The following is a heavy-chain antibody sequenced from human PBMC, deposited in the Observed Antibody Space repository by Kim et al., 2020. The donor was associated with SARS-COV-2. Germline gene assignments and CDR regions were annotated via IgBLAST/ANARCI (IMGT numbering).Heavy chain of an antibody. CDR3: AKDVDGGGTVVRD. CDR2: IWYDGSNK. V-gene: IGHV3-33*06. J-gene: IGHJ4*02. D-gene: IGHD2-15*01. Sequence: GGSLRLSCAASGFTFSSYGMHWVRQAPGKGLEWVAVIWYDGSNKYYADSVKGRFTISRDNSKNTLYLQMNSLRAEDTAVYYCAKDVDGGGTVVRDWGQGTLVTVSS. CDR1: GFTFSSYG.